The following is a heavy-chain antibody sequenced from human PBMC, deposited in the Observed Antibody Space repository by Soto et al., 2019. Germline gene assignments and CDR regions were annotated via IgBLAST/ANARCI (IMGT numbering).Heavy chain of an antibody. CDR2: VIPVFNTS. Sequence: SVKVTCKASGGAFGRYSVSWVRQAPGRGLEWIGGVIPVFNTSNYSLKFQGRVAIFADLSTSTVFMELRSLRSEDTALYYCARGDEMTAVTIFEYWGQGTLVTVYS. J-gene: IGHJ4*02. CDR3: ARGDEMTAVTIFEY. CDR1: GGAFGRYS. V-gene: IGHV1-69*13. D-gene: IGHD4-17*01.